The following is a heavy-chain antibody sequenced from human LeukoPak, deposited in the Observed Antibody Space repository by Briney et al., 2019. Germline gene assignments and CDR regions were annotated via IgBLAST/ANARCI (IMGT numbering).Heavy chain of an antibody. CDR3: ARDSSGWHVFDY. CDR1: GGSISSGSYY. CDR2: IYTSGST. J-gene: IGHJ4*02. V-gene: IGHV4-61*02. D-gene: IGHD6-19*01. Sequence: SETLSLTCTVSGGSISSGSYYWSWIRQPAGKGLEWIGRIYTSGSTNYNPSLKSRVTISVDTSKNQFSLKLSSVTAADTAVYYCARDSSGWHVFDYWGQGTLVTVSS.